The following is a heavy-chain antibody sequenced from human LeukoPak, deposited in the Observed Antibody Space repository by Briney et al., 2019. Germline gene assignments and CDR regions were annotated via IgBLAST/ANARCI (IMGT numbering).Heavy chain of an antibody. J-gene: IGHJ4*02. CDR3: ARARGGTYADFDY. CDR2: IYYSGTT. CDR1: SYSISSGFY. D-gene: IGHD1-26*01. Sequence: SETLSLTCAVSSYSISSGFYWAWIRQPPGKGLEWIGSIYYSGTTYYNPSLKSRVTISVDTSKNQFSLKLSSVTAADTAVYYCARARGGTYADFDYWGQGTLVTVSS. V-gene: IGHV4-38-2*01.